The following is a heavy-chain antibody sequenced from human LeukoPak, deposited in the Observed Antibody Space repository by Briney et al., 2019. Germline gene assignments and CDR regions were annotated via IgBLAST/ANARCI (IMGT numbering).Heavy chain of an antibody. CDR1: GLTFSSYA. V-gene: IGHV3-23*01. CDR2: FSGSGGTT. Sequence: GGSLRLSCAASGLTFSSYAMNWVRQAPGRGLEWVSGFSGSGGTTYYADSVKGRFTISRDNSKNSLSLQMNSLRPEDTALYYCAKERRGYYMDVWGKGTTVTVSS. J-gene: IGHJ6*03. CDR3: AKERRGYYMDV. D-gene: IGHD3-10*01.